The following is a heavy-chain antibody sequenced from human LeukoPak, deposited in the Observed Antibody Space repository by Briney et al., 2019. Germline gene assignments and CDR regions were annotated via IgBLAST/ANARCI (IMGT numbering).Heavy chain of an antibody. V-gene: IGHV3-48*03. CDR1: GFTFSSYE. CDR3: ARAPLITTVTHYYYYMDV. Sequence: PGGSLRLSCAASGFTFSSYEMNWVRQAPGKGLEWVSYISSSGSTIYYADSVKGRFTISRDNAKNSLYLQMNSLRAEDTAVYYCARAPLITTVTHYYYYMDVWGKGTTVTVS. D-gene: IGHD4-17*01. CDR2: ISSSGSTI. J-gene: IGHJ6*03.